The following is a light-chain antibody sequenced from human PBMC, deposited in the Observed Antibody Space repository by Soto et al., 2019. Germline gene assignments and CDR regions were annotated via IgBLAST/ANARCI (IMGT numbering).Light chain of an antibody. Sequence: DIVMTQSPLSLPVTPGEPASISCRSSQSLLYSNGNNYLDWYLQKPGQSPQLIIHLGSSRASGVSDRFSGNGSGSDSTLNARRVAAEDVGVYYCMQPLQTPYTFGQGTKQEIK. J-gene: IGKJ2*01. CDR1: QSLLYSNGNNY. CDR2: LGS. V-gene: IGKV2-28*01. CDR3: MQPLQTPYT.